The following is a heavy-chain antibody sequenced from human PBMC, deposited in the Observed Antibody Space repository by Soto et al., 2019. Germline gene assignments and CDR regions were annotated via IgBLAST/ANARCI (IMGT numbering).Heavy chain of an antibody. CDR1: GYTFTSYG. CDR2: ISAYNGNT. CDR3: AREXSGSYYKEPYYYYGMDV. V-gene: IGHV1-18*04. D-gene: IGHD1-26*01. J-gene: IGHJ6*02. Sequence: ASVKVSCKASGYTFTSYGISWVRQAPGQGLEWMGWISAYNGNTNYAQKLQGRVTMTTDTSTSTAYMELRSLRSDDTAVYYCAREXSGSYYKEPYYYYGMDVWGQGTTVTVSS.